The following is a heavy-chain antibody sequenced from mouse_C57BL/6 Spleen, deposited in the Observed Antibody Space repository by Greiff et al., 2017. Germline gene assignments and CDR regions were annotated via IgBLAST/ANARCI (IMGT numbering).Heavy chain of an antibody. J-gene: IGHJ2*01. CDR1: GYTFTSYW. D-gene: IGHD2-1*01. CDR2: IDPSDSYT. CDR3: ARYGNYYFDY. Sequence: VQLQQPGAELVRPGTSVKLSCKASGYTFTSYWMHWVKQRPGQGLEWIGVIDPSDSYTNYNQKFKGKATLTVDTSSSTAYMQLSSLTSEDSAVYYCARYGNYYFDYWGQGTTLTVSS. V-gene: IGHV1-59*01.